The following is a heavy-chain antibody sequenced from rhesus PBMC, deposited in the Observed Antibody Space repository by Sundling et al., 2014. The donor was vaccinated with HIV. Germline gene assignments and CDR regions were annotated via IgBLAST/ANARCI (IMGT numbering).Heavy chain of an antibody. CDR2: ISYSGGST. CDR1: GFSFSDYY. Sequence: EVQLVESGGGLGKPGGSLRLSCAASGFSFSDYYMHWVRQAPGKGLEWVSGISYSGGSTIYTDSVKGRFTSSRENAKNTLYLQMDSLRAEDTAVYYCAREGDSWNYFDYWGQGVLVTVSS. D-gene: IGHD1-1-1*01. V-gene: IGHV3-59*01. J-gene: IGHJ4*01. CDR3: AREGDSWNYFDY.